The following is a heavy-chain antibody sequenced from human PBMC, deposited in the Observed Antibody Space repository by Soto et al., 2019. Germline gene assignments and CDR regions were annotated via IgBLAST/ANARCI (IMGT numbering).Heavy chain of an antibody. CDR1: EVTFNNHA. Sequence: XGSLILACSAAEVTFNNHAMTWVRQAPGKGLEWVSTISGSGGSTYSADSVKGRFTISRDNSKNTLYLQMNSLRAEDTAVYYCAKLQQSNGMDVWGQGTTVTVSS. V-gene: IGHV3-23*01. CDR3: AKLQQSNGMDV. D-gene: IGHD4-4*01. J-gene: IGHJ6*02. CDR2: ISGSGGST.